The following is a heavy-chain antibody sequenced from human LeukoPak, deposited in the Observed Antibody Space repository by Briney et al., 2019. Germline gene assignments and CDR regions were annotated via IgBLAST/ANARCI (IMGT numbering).Heavy chain of an antibody. CDR1: GGSISSYY. Sequence: TSEALSLTCTVSGGSISSYYWSWIRQPPGKGLEWIGYIYYSGSTNYNPSLKSRVTLSVDTSKNQFSLKLSSVTAADTAVYYCARDSFGGVGFFDYWGQGTLVTVSS. J-gene: IGHJ4*02. CDR3: ARDSFGGVGFFDY. CDR2: IYYSGST. V-gene: IGHV4-59*01. D-gene: IGHD3-16*01.